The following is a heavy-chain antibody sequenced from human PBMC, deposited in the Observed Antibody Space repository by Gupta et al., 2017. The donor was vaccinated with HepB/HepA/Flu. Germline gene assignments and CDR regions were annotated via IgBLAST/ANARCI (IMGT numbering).Heavy chain of an antibody. Sequence: EVKLVESGGGLVQLGRSLRLSCAASGFPFDDYAMTWVGQAPGKGLEWVSGISCNSGSIDYAESVKGRFTISRDNAKNSLYLQMNSLRPEDTALYYCAKGSGYGGNSGADYWGQGTLVTVSS. CDR1: GFPFDDYA. CDR2: ISCNSGSI. CDR3: AKGSGYGGNSGADY. D-gene: IGHD4-23*01. J-gene: IGHJ4*02. V-gene: IGHV3-9*01.